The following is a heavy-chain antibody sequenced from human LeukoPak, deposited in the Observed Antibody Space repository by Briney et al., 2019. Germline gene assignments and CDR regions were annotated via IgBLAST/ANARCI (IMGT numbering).Heavy chain of an antibody. J-gene: IGHJ3*02. D-gene: IGHD6-19*01. CDR1: GGTSYT. CDR3: ARDPPLASTSNAFDI. V-gene: IGHV1-69*04. CDR2: IIPTLNIV. Sequence: ASVKVSCKAPGGTSYTNSWVRQAPGQGLEWMGRIIPTLNIVNYAQKFRDRVTITADKFTSTAYMELSSLSSEDTAVYYCARDPPLASTSNAFDIWGQGTMVTVSS.